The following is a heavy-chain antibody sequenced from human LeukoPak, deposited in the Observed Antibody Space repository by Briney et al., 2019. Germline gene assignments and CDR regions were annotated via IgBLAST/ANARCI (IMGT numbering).Heavy chain of an antibody. D-gene: IGHD3-10*01. CDR3: ARGTHYYGSGAF. CDR1: GYTFTGYY. V-gene: IGHV1-2*02. Sequence: ASVKVSCKASGYTFTGYYMHWVRQAPGQGLEWMGWINPNSGGTNYAQKLQGRVTMTTDTSTSTAYMELRSLRSDDTAVYYCARGTHYYGSGAFWGQGTLVTVSS. J-gene: IGHJ4*02. CDR2: INPNSGGT.